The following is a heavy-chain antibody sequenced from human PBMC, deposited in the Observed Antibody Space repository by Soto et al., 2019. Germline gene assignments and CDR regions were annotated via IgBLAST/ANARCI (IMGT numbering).Heavy chain of an antibody. CDR3: ATPQDWTGGY. CDR2: ISGSGGST. CDR1: GFTFSSNA. Sequence: EVQLLESGGGLVQPGGSLRLSCAASGFTFSSNARSWVRQAPGKGLEWVPAISGSGGSTYYADSVKGRFTISRDNPKNTLYLQMNSLRAEDTAVFYCATPQDWTGGYWGQGTLVTVSS. J-gene: IGHJ4*02. D-gene: IGHD1-1*01. V-gene: IGHV3-23*01.